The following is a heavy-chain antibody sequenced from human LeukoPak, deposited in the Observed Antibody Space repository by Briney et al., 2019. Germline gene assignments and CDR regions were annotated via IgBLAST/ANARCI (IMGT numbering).Heavy chain of an antibody. V-gene: IGHV6-1*01. CDR2: TYYRSKWYN. Sequence: SQTLSLTCAISGDSVSSNSATWTWIRQSPSRGLEWLGRTYYRSKWYNDYAVSVKSRITINPDTSKNQFSLQLDSVTPEDTAVYYCARGSSSNSWYFDYWGQGTLVTVSS. CDR1: GDSVSSNSAT. D-gene: IGHD6-13*01. J-gene: IGHJ4*02. CDR3: ARGSSSNSWYFDY.